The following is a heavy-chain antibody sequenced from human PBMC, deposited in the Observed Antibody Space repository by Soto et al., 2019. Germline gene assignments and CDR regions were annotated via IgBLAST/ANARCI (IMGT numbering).Heavy chain of an antibody. CDR3: ASTYYYDSSGYYSVPY. CDR1: GGTFSSYA. D-gene: IGHD3-22*01. CDR2: IIPIFGTA. V-gene: IGHV1-69*13. J-gene: IGHJ4*02. Sequence: ASVKVSRKASGGTFSSYAISWVRQAPGQGLEWMGGIIPIFGTANYAQKFQGRVTITADESTSTAYMELSSLRSEGTAVYYCASTYYYDSSGYYSVPYWGQGTLVTVSS.